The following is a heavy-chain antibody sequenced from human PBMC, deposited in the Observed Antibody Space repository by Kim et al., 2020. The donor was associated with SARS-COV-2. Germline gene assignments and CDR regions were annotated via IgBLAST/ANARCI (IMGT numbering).Heavy chain of an antibody. CDR3: ARDYWQWLVLSTARTFDY. D-gene: IGHD6-19*01. J-gene: IGHJ4*02. V-gene: IGHV1-18*01. CDR2: ISAYNGNT. Sequence: ASVKVSCKASGYTFTSYGISWVRQAPGQGLEWMGWISAYNGNTNYAQKLQGRVTMTTDTSTSTAYMELRSLRSDDTAVYYFARDYWQWLVLSTARTFDYWGQGTLVTVSS. CDR1: GYTFTSYG.